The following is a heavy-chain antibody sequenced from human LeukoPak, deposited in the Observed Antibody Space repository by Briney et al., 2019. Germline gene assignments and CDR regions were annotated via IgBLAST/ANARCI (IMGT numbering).Heavy chain of an antibody. V-gene: IGHV3-15*01. CDR1: GFTFSNAW. D-gene: IGHD1-26*01. Sequence: NPGGSLRLSCAASGFTFSNAWMSWVRQAPGKGLEWVGRLKGKADGGTIDYAAPVKGRFTISRDDSKNTLYLRMNSLKTEDTAVYYCTTDEGSGYSGSYYLDYWGQGTLVTVSS. CDR2: LKGKADGGTI. J-gene: IGHJ4*02. CDR3: TTDEGSGYSGSYYLDY.